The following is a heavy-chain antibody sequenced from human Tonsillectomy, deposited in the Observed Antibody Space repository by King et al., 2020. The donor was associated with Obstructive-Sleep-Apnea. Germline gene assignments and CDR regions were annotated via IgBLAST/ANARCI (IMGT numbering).Heavy chain of an antibody. V-gene: IGHV5-51*01. Sequence: QLVQSGAEVKKPGESLKISCKGSGDSFTRYWIGWGRQMPGKGLEWVGIIYTGDSDTRYSPSFQGQVTISADKSTSTAYLQWSSLKASDTAMYYCAGGEYYDVWSGYSAFDYWGQGTLVTVSS. CDR1: GDSFTRYW. CDR3: AGGEYYDVWSGYSAFDY. CDR2: IYTGDSDT. J-gene: IGHJ4*02. D-gene: IGHD3-3*01.